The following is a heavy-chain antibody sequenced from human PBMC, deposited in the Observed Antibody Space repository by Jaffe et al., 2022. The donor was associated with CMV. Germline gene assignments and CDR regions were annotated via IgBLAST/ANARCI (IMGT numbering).Heavy chain of an antibody. V-gene: IGHV5-10-1*03. D-gene: IGHD2-8*01. J-gene: IGHJ4*02. CDR1: GFNFIFYY. CDR2: IDPADSYT. Sequence: EVLLVQSGAEVKKPGESLRLSCRGSGFNFIFYYITWVRQVPGKGLEWMGRIDPADSYTDYNPSFRGHVTISIDKSISTAYLQWSSLEASDTAMYYCARLYGVGGNYRAIDYWGQGTQVTVSS. CDR3: ARLYGVGGNYRAIDY.